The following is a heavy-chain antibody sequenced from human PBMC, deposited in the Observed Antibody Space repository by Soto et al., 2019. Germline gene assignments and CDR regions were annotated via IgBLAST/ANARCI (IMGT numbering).Heavy chain of an antibody. V-gene: IGHV4-59*01. CDR1: GGSISSYY. D-gene: IGHD3-10*01. J-gene: IGHJ4*02. CDR2: IYYSGGT. Sequence: QVQLQESGPGLVKPSETLSLTCTVSGGSISSYYWSWIRQPPGKGLEWIGYIYYSGGTNYNPSLKRRVTISVDTSKNQFSLKLSSVTAADTAVYYCARLASPRGFNYWGQGTLVTVSS. CDR3: ARLASPRGFNY.